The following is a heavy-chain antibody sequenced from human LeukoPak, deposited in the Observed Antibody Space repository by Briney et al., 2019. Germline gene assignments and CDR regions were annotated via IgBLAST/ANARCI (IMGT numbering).Heavy chain of an antibody. D-gene: IGHD6-19*01. V-gene: IGHV4-59*01. J-gene: IGHJ4*02. CDR1: GGSISNYY. CDR2: IYYSGST. Sequence: PSETLSLTCTVSGGSISNYYWSWIRQPPGKGLEWIGYIYYSGSTNYNPSLKSRVTISVDTSKNQFSLKLSSVTAADTAVYYCARGGRYSSGWYLYWGQGTLVTVSS. CDR3: ARGGRYSSGWYLY.